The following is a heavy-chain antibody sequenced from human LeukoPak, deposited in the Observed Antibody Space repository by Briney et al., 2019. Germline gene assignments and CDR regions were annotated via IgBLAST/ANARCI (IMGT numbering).Heavy chain of an antibody. CDR3: AKDPGWGTTVEVNWFDP. V-gene: IGHV1-69*01. CDR1: GGTFSSYA. CDR2: IIPIFGTA. J-gene: IGHJ5*02. Sequence: SVKVSCKASGGTFSSYAISWVRQAPGQGLEWMGGIIPIFGTANYAQKFQGRVTITADESTSTAYMELSSLRSEDTAVYYCAKDPGWGTTVEVNWFDPWGQGTLVTVSS. D-gene: IGHD4-23*01.